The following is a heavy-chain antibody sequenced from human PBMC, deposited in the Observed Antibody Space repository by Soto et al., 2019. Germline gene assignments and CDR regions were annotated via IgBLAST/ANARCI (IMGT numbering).Heavy chain of an antibody. J-gene: IGHJ5*02. CDR3: ARARHSSRIYWFDP. D-gene: IGHD6-13*01. CDR2: TYYRSKWYN. CDR1: GRSVSSNSGA. V-gene: IGHV6-1*01. Sequence: SPTLSLTCAASGRSVSSNSGAWNSIMQSPSRGLEWLGRTYYRSKWYNDYAVSEKSRITVNPDTSKYQYSLQLNSVTPEDTAVYYCARARHSSRIYWFDPWEQETLVAASS.